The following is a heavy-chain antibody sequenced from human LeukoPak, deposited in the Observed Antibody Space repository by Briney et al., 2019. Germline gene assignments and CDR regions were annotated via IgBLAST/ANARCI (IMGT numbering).Heavy chain of an antibody. D-gene: IGHD2-15*01. Sequence: SETLSLTCTVSGGSISSYYWSWIRQPAGKGLEWIGRIYTSGSTSYNPSLKSRVTISVDTSKNQFSLKLSSVTAADTAVYYCARDYDCSGGSCYSGNWGQGTLVTVSS. CDR1: GGSISSYY. CDR3: ARDYDCSGGSCYSGN. CDR2: IYTSGST. V-gene: IGHV4-4*07. J-gene: IGHJ4*02.